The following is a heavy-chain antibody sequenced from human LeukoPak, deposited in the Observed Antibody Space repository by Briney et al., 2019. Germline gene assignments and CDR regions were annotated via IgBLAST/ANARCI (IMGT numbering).Heavy chain of an antibody. J-gene: IGHJ1*01. D-gene: IGHD3-10*01. CDR1: GYTXTGYY. CDR2: INPNSGVT. CDR3: ARGSTAEYFQY. Sequence: ASVKVSCKASGYTXTGYYMQGVRQAPGQGLEWMGWINPNSGVTNYAQKFQGRVTMTRDTSSSTTYMELSRLRSDDTAVYYCARGSTAEYFQYWGQGTVVTVSS. V-gene: IGHV1-2*02.